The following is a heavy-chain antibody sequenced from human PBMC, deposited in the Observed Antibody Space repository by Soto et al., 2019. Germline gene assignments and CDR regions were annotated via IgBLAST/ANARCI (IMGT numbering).Heavy chain of an antibody. J-gene: IGHJ6*02. Sequence: QLRLQESGPGLVKPSETLSLTCSVSGGSISISTYFWVWIRQPPGKGLEWIGSIHYSGTTYYSPSLKSRLTISVDTSQNQFSLNLTSVTAADTAVYYCARQGKRITIFGVVTGGLDVWGQGTTVTIS. CDR3: ARQGKRITIFGVVTGGLDV. D-gene: IGHD3-3*01. CDR2: IHYSGTT. CDR1: GGSISISTYF. V-gene: IGHV4-39*01.